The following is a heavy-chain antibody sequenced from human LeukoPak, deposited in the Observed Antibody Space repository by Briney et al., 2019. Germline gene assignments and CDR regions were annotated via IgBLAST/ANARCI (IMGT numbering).Heavy chain of an antibody. D-gene: IGHD6-19*01. Sequence: GWSLRLSCAASGFTFSSYAMSWVRQAPGKGLEWVSAISGSGGSTYYADSVKGRFTISRDNSKNTLYLQMNSLRAEDTAVYYCAKTRGWPYYFDYWGQGTLVTVSS. CDR2: ISGSGGST. CDR3: AKTRGWPYYFDY. CDR1: GFTFSSYA. J-gene: IGHJ4*02. V-gene: IGHV3-23*01.